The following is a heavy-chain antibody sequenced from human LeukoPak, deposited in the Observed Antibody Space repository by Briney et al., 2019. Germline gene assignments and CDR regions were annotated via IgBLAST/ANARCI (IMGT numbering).Heavy chain of an antibody. V-gene: IGHV3-43D*03. CDR2: ISWDGDST. CDR1: GFTFDDYS. D-gene: IGHD2-15*01. Sequence: GGSLRLSCAASGFTFDDYSMHGVRQAPGKGLEWVSLISWDGDSTYYADSVQGRFTISRDNSNNSLYMQMNSLRAEDTALYYCAKDTAHSYCSGGSCLVWIFDYWGQGTLVTVSS. J-gene: IGHJ4*02. CDR3: AKDTAHSYCSGGSCLVWIFDY.